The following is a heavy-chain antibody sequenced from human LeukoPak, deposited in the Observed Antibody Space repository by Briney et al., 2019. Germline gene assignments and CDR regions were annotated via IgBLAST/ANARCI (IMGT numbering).Heavy chain of an antibody. V-gene: IGHV2-70*11. CDR3: ARMYYYDSSGYYYNFDY. CDR1: GLSLSTSGMC. J-gene: IGHJ4*02. Sequence: SGPALVKPTQTLTLTCTFSGLSLSTSGMCVSWIRQPPGKALEWLARIDWDDDKYYSTSLKTRLTISKDTSKNQVVLTMTNMDPVDTATYYCARMYYYDSSGYYYNFDYWGQGTLVTVSS. CDR2: IDWDDDK. D-gene: IGHD3-22*01.